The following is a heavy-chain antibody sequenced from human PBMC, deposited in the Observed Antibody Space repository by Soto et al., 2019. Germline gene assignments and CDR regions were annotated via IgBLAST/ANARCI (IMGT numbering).Heavy chain of an antibody. CDR3: TSMGSHRFDY. CDR2: INQDGSEK. Sequence: EVQLVESGGGLVQPGGSLRLSCAASGFTFSTYWMSWVRQAPGKGLEWVANINQDGSEKYYVDSVKGRFTISRDSAKNSLYLQMNSLGAEDTAVYYCTSMGSHRFDYWGQGTLVTVSS. V-gene: IGHV3-7*01. J-gene: IGHJ4*02. CDR1: GFTFSTYW.